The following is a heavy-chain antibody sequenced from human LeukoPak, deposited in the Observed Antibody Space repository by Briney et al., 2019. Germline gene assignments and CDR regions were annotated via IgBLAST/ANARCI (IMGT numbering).Heavy chain of an antibody. CDR1: GYTFTSYY. CDR2: INPSGGST. Sequence: ASVKVSCKASGYTFTSYYMHWVRQAPAQGLEGMGMINPSGGSTSYAQKFQGRVTMTRDTSTRTVYMDLSSLRSEDTAVYYCARDPFLRFWEWFPKYNWFDPWGQGTLVTVSS. J-gene: IGHJ5*02. D-gene: IGHD3-3*01. V-gene: IGHV1-46*03. CDR3: ARDPFLRFWEWFPKYNWFDP.